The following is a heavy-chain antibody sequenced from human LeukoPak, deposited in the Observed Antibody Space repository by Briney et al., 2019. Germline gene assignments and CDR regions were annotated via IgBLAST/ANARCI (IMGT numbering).Heavy chain of an antibody. CDR3: ARDGYHYGQFDH. D-gene: IGHD5-12*01. CDR1: GYXFTDYY. V-gene: IGHV1-2*02. Sequence: ASVKVSCKASGYXFTDYYVHWVRQAPGQGLQWMGWINPNSGGTNYAQKFQGRVTMTRDTSISTAYMELSSLISDDTAVYYCARDGYHYGQFDHWGQGTLVTVSS. CDR2: INPNSGGT. J-gene: IGHJ4*02.